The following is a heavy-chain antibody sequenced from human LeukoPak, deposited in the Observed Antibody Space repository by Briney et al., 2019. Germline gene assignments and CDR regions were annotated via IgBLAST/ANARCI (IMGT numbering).Heavy chain of an antibody. CDR2: INPRGDST. Sequence: GASVKVSCKASGDNFANFYIHWVRQAPGQGLEWMAIINPRGDSTVCAQKFQGRVTLTRDTSTSTVYMEMSGLTSDDTAIYYCARYESQYSSSWRPRLAFDIWGPGTTVTVSS. D-gene: IGHD6-13*01. CDR1: GDNFANFY. J-gene: IGHJ3*02. CDR3: ARYESQYSSSWRPRLAFDI. V-gene: IGHV1-46*01.